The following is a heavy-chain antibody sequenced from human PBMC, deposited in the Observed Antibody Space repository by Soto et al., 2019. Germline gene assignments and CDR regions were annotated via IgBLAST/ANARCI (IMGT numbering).Heavy chain of an antibody. CDR3: AKDTSRGFLEWFCPFDY. Sequence: GGSLRLSCAASGFTFSSYAMSWVRQAPGKGLEWVSAISGSGGSTYYADSVKGRFTISRDNSKNTLYLQMNSLRAEDTAVYYCAKDTSRGFLEWFCPFDYWDQGTLVTVSS. CDR1: GFTFSSYA. D-gene: IGHD3-3*01. V-gene: IGHV3-23*01. J-gene: IGHJ4*02. CDR2: ISGSGGST.